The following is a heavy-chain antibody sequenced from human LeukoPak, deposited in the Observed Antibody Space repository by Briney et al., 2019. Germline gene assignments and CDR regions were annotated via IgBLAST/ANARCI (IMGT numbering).Heavy chain of an antibody. J-gene: IGHJ4*02. CDR2: IFPSSVEI. V-gene: IGHV3-23*01. Sequence: PGGSLRLSCATSGFSFSSYAMSWVRQAPGKGLEWVSTIFPSSVEIHYADSVKVRFTISRDNSRSTLSLQMDSLRAEDTATYYCATYRQIQVPFEFWGQGTLVTVSS. D-gene: IGHD5-18*01. CDR1: GFSFSSYA. CDR3: ATYRQIQVPFEF.